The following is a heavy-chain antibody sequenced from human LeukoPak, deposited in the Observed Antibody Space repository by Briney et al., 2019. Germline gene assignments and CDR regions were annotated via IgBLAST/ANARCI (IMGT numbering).Heavy chain of an antibody. Sequence: PGGSLRLSCAASGFTFSDYYMSWIRQAPGKGLEWVSYISSSGSTIYYADSVKGRFTISRDNAKNSLYMQMNSLRAEDTAVYYCARDKGDFWSGSSNPYYFDYWGQGTLVTVSS. V-gene: IGHV3-11*04. CDR1: GFTFSDYY. CDR3: ARDKGDFWSGSSNPYYFDY. J-gene: IGHJ4*02. CDR2: ISSSGSTI. D-gene: IGHD3-3*01.